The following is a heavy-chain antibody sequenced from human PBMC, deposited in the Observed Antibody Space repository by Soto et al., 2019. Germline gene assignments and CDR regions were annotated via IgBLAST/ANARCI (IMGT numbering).Heavy chain of an antibody. D-gene: IGHD5-12*01. CDR1: GFTFGSNW. CDR2: IKRDGSEK. V-gene: IGHV3-7*03. CDR3: ASLEWESSGYADD. J-gene: IGHJ4*02. Sequence: GGSLRLSCAATGFTFGSNWMSWVRQAPGKGLEWVANIKRDGSEKYYVDSVKGRFTSSRDNAKNTLYLQMNSLRADDTAVYYCASLEWESSGYADDWGQGTQVTVSS.